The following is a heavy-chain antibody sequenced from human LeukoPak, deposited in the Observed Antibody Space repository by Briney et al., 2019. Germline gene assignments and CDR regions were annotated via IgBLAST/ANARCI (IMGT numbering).Heavy chain of an antibody. J-gene: IGHJ4*02. CDR2: INPSGGST. D-gene: IGHD3-22*01. Sequence: ASVKVSCKASGYTFTSYYMHWVRQAPGQGFEWMGIINPSGGSTSYAQKFQGRVTMTRDTSASTVYMELSSLRSEDTAVYYCAITYYDSSGYSAFDYWGQGTLVTVSS. CDR3: AITYYDSSGYSAFDY. CDR1: GYTFTSYY. V-gene: IGHV1-46*01.